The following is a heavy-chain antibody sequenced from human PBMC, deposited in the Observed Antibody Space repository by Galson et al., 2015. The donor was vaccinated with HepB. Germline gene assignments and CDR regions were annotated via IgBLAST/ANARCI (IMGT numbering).Heavy chain of an antibody. CDR2: ITSSGGNT. CDR3: ARSPAWFRFDC. CDR1: GFTFSSYD. D-gene: IGHD3-10*01. V-gene: IGHV3-23*01. J-gene: IGHJ4*02. Sequence: SLRLSCAASGFTFSSYDMNWVRQAPGKGLEWVSTITSSGGNTFYADSVKGRFSISRDNSKNTLYLQMNSLRAEDTAVYYCARSPAWFRFDCWGQGTLVTVSS.